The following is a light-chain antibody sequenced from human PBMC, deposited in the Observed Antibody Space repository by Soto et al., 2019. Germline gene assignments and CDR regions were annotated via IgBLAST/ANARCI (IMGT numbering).Light chain of an antibody. V-gene: IGKV3-15*01. Sequence: ETLMTQSPATLSVSPGERVTLFCRASQNVNNKLAWYQHKPGQRPRLLISDASTRASGIPDRFSGSGSGTEFTLTISCLQSEDFAVYYCQQYDHWPVAFGGGTKVEIK. CDR2: DAS. CDR3: QQYDHWPVA. J-gene: IGKJ4*01. CDR1: QNVNNK.